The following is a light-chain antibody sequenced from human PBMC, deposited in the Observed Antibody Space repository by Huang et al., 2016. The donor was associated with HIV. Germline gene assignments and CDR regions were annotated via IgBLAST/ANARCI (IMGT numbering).Light chain of an antibody. CDR3: QQYDNLHT. CDR1: QDISNY. V-gene: IGKV1-33*01. Sequence: DIQMTQSPSSLSASVPDRVTITCQASQDISNYLNWYQQKPGKAPKLLIYDASNLETGVPSRFSSSRSGTHFTFTINNLQPEDIATYYCQQYDNLHTFGQGTELEIK. J-gene: IGKJ2*01. CDR2: DAS.